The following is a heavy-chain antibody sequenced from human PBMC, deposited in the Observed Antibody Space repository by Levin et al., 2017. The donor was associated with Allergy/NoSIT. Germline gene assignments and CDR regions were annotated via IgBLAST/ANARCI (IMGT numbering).Heavy chain of an antibody. CDR1: GFTFDDYA. CDR3: AKDRGYYGSGSSIVDY. Sequence: SLKISCAASGFTFDDYAMHWVRQAPGKGLEWVSGISWNSGSIGYADSVKGRFTISRDNAKNSLYLQMNSLRAEDTALYYCAKDRGYYGSGSSIVDYWGQGTLVTVSS. D-gene: IGHD3-10*01. V-gene: IGHV3-9*01. CDR2: ISWNSGSI. J-gene: IGHJ4*02.